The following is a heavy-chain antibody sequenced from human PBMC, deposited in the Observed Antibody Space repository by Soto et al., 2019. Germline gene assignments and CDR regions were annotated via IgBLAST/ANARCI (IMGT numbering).Heavy chain of an antibody. V-gene: IGHV1-3*01. CDR3: AIGSPDDYDILTGKGGWFDP. D-gene: IGHD3-9*01. Sequence: GASVKVSCKASGYTFTSYAMHWVGQAPGQRGEGMGWINAGNGNTKYSQKFQGRVTITRDTSASTAYMELSSLRSEDTAVYYCAIGSPDDYDILTGKGGWFDPWGQGTLVTVSS. CDR1: GYTFTSYA. CDR2: INAGNGNT. J-gene: IGHJ5*02.